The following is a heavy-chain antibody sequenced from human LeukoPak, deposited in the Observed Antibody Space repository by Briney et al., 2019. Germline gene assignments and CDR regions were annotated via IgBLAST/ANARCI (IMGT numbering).Heavy chain of an antibody. D-gene: IGHD3-10*01. Sequence: GGSLRLSCAASGFAFSSYSMNWVRQAPGKGLEWVSYISSISTPKYYADSVKGRFTMSRDNARNSLYLQMNSLRAEDTAVYYCARESISGARDFDYWGQGTLVTVSS. CDR2: ISSISTPK. CDR3: ARESISGARDFDY. J-gene: IGHJ4*02. V-gene: IGHV3-48*01. CDR1: GFAFSSYS.